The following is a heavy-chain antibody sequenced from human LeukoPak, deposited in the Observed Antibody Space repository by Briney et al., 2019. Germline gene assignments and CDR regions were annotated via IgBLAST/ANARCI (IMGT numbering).Heavy chain of an antibody. CDR1: GITSTSYY. J-gene: IGHJ4*02. CDR2: INPSGTIT. D-gene: IGHD6-13*01. CDR3: ALIAPPHN. Sequence: GASVKVSCKASGITSTSYYIHWVRQAPGRGLEWMGKINPSGTITTYAQKYQGRVTVTKDTSTNTVYMELSSLRSDDTAVYYCALIAPPHNWGQGTLVTVSS. V-gene: IGHV1-46*01.